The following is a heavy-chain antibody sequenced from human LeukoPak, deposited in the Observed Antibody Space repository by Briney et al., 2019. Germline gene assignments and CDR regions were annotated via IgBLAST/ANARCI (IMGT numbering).Heavy chain of an antibody. CDR2: IRSKAYGGTT. J-gene: IGHJ5*02. V-gene: IGHV3-49*04. CDR1: GFTFGDYA. Sequence: GGSLRLSCTASGFTFGDYAMSWVRQAPGKGREWVGFIRSKAYGGTTEYAASVKGRFTISRDDSKSIAYLQMNSLKTEDTAVYYCTRAEYYYDSSGYYLSDNWFDPWGQGTLVTVSS. D-gene: IGHD3-22*01. CDR3: TRAEYYYDSSGYYLSDNWFDP.